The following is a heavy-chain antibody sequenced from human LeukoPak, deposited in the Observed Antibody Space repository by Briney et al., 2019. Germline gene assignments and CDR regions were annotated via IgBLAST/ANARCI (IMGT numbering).Heavy chain of an antibody. J-gene: IGHJ6*04. CDR2: MNQDGSEI. D-gene: IGHD3-10*01. V-gene: IGHV3-7*01. CDR1: GFSFSSYW. CDR3: TRDFQGRFYYRVDV. Sequence: GGSLRLSCAASGFSFSSYWMSWVRQAPGRGLEWVANMNQDGSEIYYVDSVKGRLTISRDNAKNSLYLQMNSLRAEDTGVYYCTRDFQGRFYYRVDVWGKGTTVTVSS.